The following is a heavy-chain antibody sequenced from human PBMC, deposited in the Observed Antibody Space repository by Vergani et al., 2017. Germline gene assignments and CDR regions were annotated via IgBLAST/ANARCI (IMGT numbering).Heavy chain of an antibody. CDR2: IYHSGST. D-gene: IGHD3-10*01. CDR1: GGSISSGGYS. CDR3: ASIGGVRGPEEGGMDV. Sequence: QLQLQESGSGLVKPSQTLSLTCAVSGGSISSGGYSWSWIRQPPGKGREWIGYIYHSGSTYYNPSLKSRVTISVDRSKNQFSLKLSSVTAADTAVYYCASIGGVRGPEEGGMDVWGQGTTVTVSS. J-gene: IGHJ6*02. V-gene: IGHV4-30-2*01.